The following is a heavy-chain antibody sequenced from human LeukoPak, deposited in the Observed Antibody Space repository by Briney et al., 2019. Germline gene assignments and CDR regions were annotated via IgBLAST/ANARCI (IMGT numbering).Heavy chain of an antibody. CDR1: GYSFTSYW. CDR2: IYPGDSDT. V-gene: IGHV5-51*01. J-gene: IGHJ4*02. Sequence: GESLKISCKGSGYSFTSYWIGWVRQMPGKGLGWMGIIYPGDSDTRYSPSFQGQVTISADKSISTAYLQWSSLKASDTAMYYCASSPSVYCSGGSCSPFDYWGQGTLVTVSS. CDR3: ASSPSVYCSGGSCSPFDY. D-gene: IGHD2-15*01.